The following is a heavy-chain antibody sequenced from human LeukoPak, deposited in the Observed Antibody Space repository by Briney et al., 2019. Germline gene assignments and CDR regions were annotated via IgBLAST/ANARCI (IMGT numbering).Heavy chain of an antibody. CDR1: EFSFNNFA. D-gene: IGHD1-1*01. Sequence: GGSLRLSCAASEFSFNNFAMYWVRQAPGKGLEWLAVISYDGSIRYYADSVKGRFTISRDNSNNTLHLQMNSLRAEDTALYYCAREDNPLWFDPWSQETLVTVSS. CDR3: AREDNPLWFDP. CDR2: ISYDGSIR. J-gene: IGHJ5*02. V-gene: IGHV3-30-3*01.